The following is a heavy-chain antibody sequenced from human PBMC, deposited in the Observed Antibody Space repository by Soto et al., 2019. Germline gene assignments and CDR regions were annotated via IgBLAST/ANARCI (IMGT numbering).Heavy chain of an antibody. CDR1: GYIFNSFG. D-gene: IGHD4-17*01. CDR3: ARRWTTGEIDY. J-gene: IGHJ4*02. Sequence: ASVKVSWKASGYIFNSFGISWVRQAPGQGLEWMGWISAYTGNTKYAQNFQGRVTMTTDTSTSTAYMELRSLRSDDTAVYYCARRWTTGEIDYWGQGTLVTVSS. V-gene: IGHV1-18*01. CDR2: ISAYTGNT.